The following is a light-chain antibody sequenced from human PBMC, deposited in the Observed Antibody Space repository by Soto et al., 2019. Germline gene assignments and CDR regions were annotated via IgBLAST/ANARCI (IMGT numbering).Light chain of an antibody. J-gene: IGLJ3*02. V-gene: IGLV4-60*03. CDR3: ETWDINTRV. CDR1: SGHSSYI. CDR2: LEGSGSY. Sequence: QSVLTQSSSASAFLGSSVKLTCTLSSGHSSYIIAWHQQQPGKAPRYLMKLEGSGSYNKGSGVPDRFSGSSSGADRYLTIPNLPAEEEADYYCETWDINTRVFGGGTKLTVL.